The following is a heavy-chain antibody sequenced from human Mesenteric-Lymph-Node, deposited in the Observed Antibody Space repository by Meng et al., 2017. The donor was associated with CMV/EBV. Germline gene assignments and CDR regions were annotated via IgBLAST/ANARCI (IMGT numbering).Heavy chain of an antibody. CDR2: INPNSGGT. Sequence: ASVKVSCKASGYTFTGYYMHWVRQAPGQGLEWMGWINPNSGGTNYAQKFQGRVTMTRDTSISTAYMELSRLRSDDTAVYYCARGDGGGIVGATSRVHYYYYGMDAWGQGTTVTVSS. J-gene: IGHJ6*02. CDR1: GYTFTGYY. CDR3: ARGDGGGIVGATSRVHYYYYGMDA. V-gene: IGHV1-2*02. D-gene: IGHD1-26*01.